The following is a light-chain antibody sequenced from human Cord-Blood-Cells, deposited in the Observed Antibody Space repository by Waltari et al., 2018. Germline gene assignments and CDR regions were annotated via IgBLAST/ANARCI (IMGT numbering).Light chain of an antibody. Sequence: DLVLTQSPLSLPVTPAEPAPLSCRPSQSHLHSNGYNHWDWSLQKPGQAPHLRIHLGSNRASGVPDRFSGSGSGTDFTLKISRVEAEDVGVYYCMQALQTLTFGGGTKVEIK. CDR2: LGS. J-gene: IGKJ4*01. V-gene: IGKV2-28*01. CDR3: MQALQTLT. CDR1: QSHLHSNGYNH.